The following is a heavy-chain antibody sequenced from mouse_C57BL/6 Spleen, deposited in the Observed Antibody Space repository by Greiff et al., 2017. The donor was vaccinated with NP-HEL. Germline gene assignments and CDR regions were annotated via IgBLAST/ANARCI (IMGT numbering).Heavy chain of an antibody. Sequence: VQLQQSGAELVRPGSSVKLSCKASGYTFTSYWMDWVKQRPGQGLEWIGNIYPSDSETHYNQKFKDKATLTVDKSSSTAYMQLSSLTSEDSAVYDCAREGDYYGSSLHFDYWGQGTTLTVSS. CDR1: GYTFTSYW. CDR2: IYPSDSET. D-gene: IGHD1-1*01. J-gene: IGHJ2*01. CDR3: AREGDYYGSSLHFDY. V-gene: IGHV1-61*01.